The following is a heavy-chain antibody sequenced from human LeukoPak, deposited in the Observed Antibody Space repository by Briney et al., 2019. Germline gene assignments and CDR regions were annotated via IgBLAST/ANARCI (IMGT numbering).Heavy chain of an antibody. CDR1: GFTFSSYA. Sequence: PGGSLRLSCAASGFTFSSYAMSWVRQAPGKGLEWVSDVSGSGSTTYYADSVKGRLTMSRDNSKNTLYLQMNSLKAEDTAVYYCAKGLSDSGGLPFDYWGQGTLVTVSS. J-gene: IGHJ4*02. V-gene: IGHV3-23*01. D-gene: IGHD3-10*01. CDR3: AKGLSDSGGLPFDY. CDR2: VSGSGSTT.